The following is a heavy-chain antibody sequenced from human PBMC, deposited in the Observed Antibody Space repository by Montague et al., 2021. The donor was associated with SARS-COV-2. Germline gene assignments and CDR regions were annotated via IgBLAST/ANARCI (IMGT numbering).Heavy chain of an antibody. CDR2: IYYSGST. Sequence: SETLSLTCTVSGGSISGYYWSWIRQPPGKGLEWIGHIYYSGSTNYNPSLKSRVTISVDTSKNQFSLKLSSVTAADTAVYYCARVPYSSSSCFYYYYGIDVWGQGTTVTASS. CDR3: ARVPYSSSSCFYYYYGIDV. V-gene: IGHV4-59*13. CDR1: GGSISGYY. J-gene: IGHJ6*02. D-gene: IGHD6-6*01.